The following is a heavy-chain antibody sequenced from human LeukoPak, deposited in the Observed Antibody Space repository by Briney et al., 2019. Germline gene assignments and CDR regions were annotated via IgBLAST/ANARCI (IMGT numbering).Heavy chain of an antibody. Sequence: GGSLRLSCAASGFTFNNHAMTWVRQAPGKGLGWVSLISASGSNTYYAGSVKGRFIISRDNSKNTLNLQMSNLRAEDTALYYCARGIYDYALDFWGQGALVTVSS. CDR2: ISASGSNT. D-gene: IGHD4/OR15-4a*01. CDR3: ARGIYDYALDF. CDR1: GFTFNNHA. V-gene: IGHV3-23*01. J-gene: IGHJ4*02.